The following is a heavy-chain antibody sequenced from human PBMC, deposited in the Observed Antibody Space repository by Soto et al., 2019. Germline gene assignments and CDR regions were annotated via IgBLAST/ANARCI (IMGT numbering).Heavy chain of an antibody. CDR2: ISASGGAT. D-gene: IGHD1-26*01. Sequence: EVELLECGGGLVQPGGSLRLSCVASRFTFTSYAMSWVRQAPGKGLEWVAAISASGGATIHADSVKGRLTISRDNSKNTLYLQMNSLRAEDTAVYYCAKDVEGGSLFRGAFDYWGQGTQVTVSS. J-gene: IGHJ4*02. CDR1: RFTFTSYA. V-gene: IGHV3-23*01. CDR3: AKDVEGGSLFRGAFDY.